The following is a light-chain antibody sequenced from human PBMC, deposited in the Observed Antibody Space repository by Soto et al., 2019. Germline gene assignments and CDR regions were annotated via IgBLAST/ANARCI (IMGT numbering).Light chain of an antibody. Sequence: EIVLTQSPGTLSLSPGERATLSCRASQSVSNNYLAWYHQKPGQAPRLLIYGASTRATCIPDRFSGSGSGTDFTLTISRLEPEDFAVYYCQQYINSLPFCGGTKVEIK. CDR1: QSVSNNY. J-gene: IGKJ4*01. CDR2: GAS. V-gene: IGKV3-20*01. CDR3: QQYINSLP.